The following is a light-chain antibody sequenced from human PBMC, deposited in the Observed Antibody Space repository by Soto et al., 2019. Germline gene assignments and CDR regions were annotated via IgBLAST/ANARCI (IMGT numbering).Light chain of an antibody. J-gene: IGLJ2*01. Sequence: QSALTQPASVSGSPGQSIAISCTGTSSDVGGYDQVSWYQQHPGKVPKLMIYAVSNRPSGVSNRFSGSKSGNTASLTISGLQAEDEADYYCSSYTGSGTFFGGGTQLTVL. CDR1: SSDVGGYDQ. CDR3: SSYTGSGTF. V-gene: IGLV2-14*01. CDR2: AVS.